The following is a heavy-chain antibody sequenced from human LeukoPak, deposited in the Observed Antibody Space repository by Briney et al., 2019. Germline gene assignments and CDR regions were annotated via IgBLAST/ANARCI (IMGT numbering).Heavy chain of an antibody. Sequence: GRSLRLSCAASGFTFSSYAMHWVRQAPGKGLEWVTLFSHDGSSKYYADSVRGRFTISRDNSKNTLYLQMNSLRADDSAVYYCARGKGSESGYDYFLDYWGQGTLVTVSP. CDR3: ARGKGSESGYDYFLDY. V-gene: IGHV3-30-3*01. CDR1: GFTFSSYA. D-gene: IGHD5-12*01. CDR2: FSHDGSSK. J-gene: IGHJ4*02.